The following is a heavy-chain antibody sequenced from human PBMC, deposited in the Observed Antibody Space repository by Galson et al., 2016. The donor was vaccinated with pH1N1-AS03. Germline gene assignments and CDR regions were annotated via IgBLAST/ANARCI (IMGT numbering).Heavy chain of an antibody. CDR2: IYPGDSGT. CDR1: GYRFTSYW. D-gene: IGHD3-3*01. V-gene: IGHV5-51*01. J-gene: IGHJ4*02. CDR3: AIRVDFWSGLPYYFDY. Sequence: QSGAEVKKPGESLKTSCKGSGYRFTSYWIGWVRQMPGKGLEWMGVIYPGDSGTRYSPSFQGQVTISVDKSISTAYLQWSSLKASDTAMYYCAIRVDFWSGLPYYFDYWGQGTLVTVSS.